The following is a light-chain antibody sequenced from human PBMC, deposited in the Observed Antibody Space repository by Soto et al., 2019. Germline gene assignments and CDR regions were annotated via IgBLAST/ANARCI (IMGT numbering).Light chain of an antibody. V-gene: IGLV1-40*01. J-gene: IGLJ1*01. CDR3: RSYDSSLSGYV. CDR1: SSNIGAGYE. CDR2: ENN. Sequence: QSVLTQPPSVSEAPGQRVTISCTGSSSNIGAGYEAHWYQQVPGTAPKLLIYENNNRPSGVPDRFSGSKSGTSASLAITGVLAEDEDEYYCRSYDSSLSGYVFGTGTKLTVL.